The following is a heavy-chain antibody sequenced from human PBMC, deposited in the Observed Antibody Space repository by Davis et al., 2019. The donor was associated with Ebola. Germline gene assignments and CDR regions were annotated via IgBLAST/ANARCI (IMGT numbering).Heavy chain of an antibody. CDR2: IKQDGSEK. V-gene: IGHV3-7*01. CDR1: GFTFSSYW. Sequence: GESLKISCAASGFTFSSYWMSWVRQAPGKGLEWVANIKQDGSEKYYVDSVQGRFTISRDNAKNSLYLQMNSLRAEDTAVYYCARSSTVTTRGGHYYYYGMDVWGQGTTVTVSS. D-gene: IGHD4-17*01. J-gene: IGHJ6*02. CDR3: ARSSTVTTRGGHYYYYGMDV.